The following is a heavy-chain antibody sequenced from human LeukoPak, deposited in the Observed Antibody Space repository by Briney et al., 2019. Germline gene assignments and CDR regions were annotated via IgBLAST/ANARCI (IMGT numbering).Heavy chain of an antibody. CDR2: IYPGDSDT. CDR1: GYSFTSYW. J-gene: IGHJ6*02. V-gene: IGHV5-51*01. Sequence: GESLKISCKGSGYSFTSYWIGWVRQMPGKGLEWMGIIYPGDSDTRYSPSFQGQVTISADKSISTAYLQWSSLKASDTAMYYCASSGPGDYYYYGMDVWGQGTTVTVSS. D-gene: IGHD7-27*01. CDR3: ASSGPGDYYYYGMDV.